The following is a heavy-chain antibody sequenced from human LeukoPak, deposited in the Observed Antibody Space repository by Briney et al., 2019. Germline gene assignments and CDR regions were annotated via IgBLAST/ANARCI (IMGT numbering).Heavy chain of an antibody. CDR3: ARSGYGGNSFDY. J-gene: IGHJ4*02. V-gene: IGHV1-8*02. CDR1: GYTFTGYY. D-gene: IGHD4-23*01. Sequence: ASVKVSCKASGYTFTGYYMHWVRQATGQGLEWMGWMNPNSGNTGYAQKFQGRVTMTRNTSISTAYMELSSLRSEDTAVYYCARSGYGGNSFDYWGQGTLVTVSS. CDR2: MNPNSGNT.